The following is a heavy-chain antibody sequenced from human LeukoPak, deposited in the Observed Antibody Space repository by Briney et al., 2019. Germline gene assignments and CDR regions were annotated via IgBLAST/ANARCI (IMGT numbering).Heavy chain of an antibody. CDR2: ISSSSSYI. J-gene: IGHJ4*02. V-gene: IGHV3-21*01. D-gene: IGHD3-10*01. CDR1: GFTFSSYS. Sequence: PGGSLRLSCAASGFTFSSYSMNWVRQAPGKGLEWVSSISSSSSYIYYADSVKGRFTISRDNAKNSLYLQMNSLRAEDTAVYYCARDTPAITMVRGVIINDYWGQGTLVTVSS. CDR3: ARDTPAITMVRGVIINDY.